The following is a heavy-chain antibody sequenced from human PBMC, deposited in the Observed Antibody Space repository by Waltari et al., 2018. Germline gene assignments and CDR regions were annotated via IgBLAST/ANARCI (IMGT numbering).Heavy chain of an antibody. J-gene: IGHJ4*02. Sequence: EVQLAESGGGLVQPGRSLRLSCTASGFNFGDYAMTWVRQVPGKGLEWVGLSRSKTYGGAPEYAASVKGRFTISRDDSKSVAYLQMNSLRTEDTALYYCTRADGMTDLDYWGQGALVTVSS. CDR3: TRADGMTDLDY. CDR1: GFNFGDYA. CDR2: SRSKTYGGAP. V-gene: IGHV3-49*04.